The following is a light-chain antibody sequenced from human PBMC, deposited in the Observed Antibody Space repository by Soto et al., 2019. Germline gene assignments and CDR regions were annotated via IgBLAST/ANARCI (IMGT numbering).Light chain of an antibody. CDR1: QSISSS. J-gene: IGKJ3*01. Sequence: EIVLTQSPCILSLSPGERASLSCGASQSISSSFLAWYQQKPGQAPRLLIYGASSRATGIPDRFSGTGSETEFTLTISSLQSQDFAVYYCQQYNIWPGFTFGPGTKVDTK. CDR2: GAS. V-gene: IGKV3D-15*01. CDR3: QQYNIWPGFT.